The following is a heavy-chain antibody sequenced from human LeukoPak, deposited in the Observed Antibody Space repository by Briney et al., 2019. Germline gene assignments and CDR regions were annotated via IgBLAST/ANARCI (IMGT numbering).Heavy chain of an antibody. V-gene: IGHV1-46*01. D-gene: IGHD3-10*01. CDR2: INPSGGST. CDR3: ARVASSGNDAFDI. Sequence: ASVKVSCKASGYTFTSYYIHWVRQAPGQELEWMGIINPSGGSTSYAQKFQGRVTMTRDTSTSTVYMELSSLRSEDTAVYYCARVASSGNDAFDIWGQGTMVTVSS. CDR1: GYTFTSYY. J-gene: IGHJ3*02.